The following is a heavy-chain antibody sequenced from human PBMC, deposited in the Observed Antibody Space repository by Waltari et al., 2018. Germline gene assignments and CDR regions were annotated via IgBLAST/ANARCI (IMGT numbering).Heavy chain of an antibody. CDR3: ARYYYDSSGYLDY. CDR1: GVTFSSYG. J-gene: IGHJ4*02. Sequence: QVQLVESGGGVVQPGRSLRLSCTASGVTFSSYGMHWVRPAPGKGLEWVAVIWYDGSNKYYADSVKGRFTISRDNSKNTLYLQMNSLRAEDTAVYYCARYYYDSSGYLDYWGQGTLVTVSS. V-gene: IGHV3-33*01. D-gene: IGHD3-22*01. CDR2: IWYDGSNK.